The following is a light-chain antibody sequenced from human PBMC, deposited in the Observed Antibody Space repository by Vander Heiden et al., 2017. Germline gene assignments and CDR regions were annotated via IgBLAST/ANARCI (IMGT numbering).Light chain of an antibody. CDR3: AAWDDSLSVV. CDR1: SSNSGSKY. V-gene: IGLV1-47*02. Sequence: QSVLTQPPSASGTPGQRVTISCSGSSSNSGSKYVYWYQQLPGTGPKLLIYSNNQRPAGVPDRFSGSKSGTSASLAISGRRSEDEADYYCAAWDDSLSVVFGGGTKLTVL. CDR2: SNN. J-gene: IGLJ2*01.